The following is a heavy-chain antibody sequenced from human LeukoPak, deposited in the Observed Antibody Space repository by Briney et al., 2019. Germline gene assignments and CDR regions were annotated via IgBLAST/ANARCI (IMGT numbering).Heavy chain of an antibody. CDR2: IYYSGST. J-gene: IGHJ4*02. D-gene: IGHD3-3*01. Sequence: PSETLSLTCTVSGGSISSSSYYWGWIRQPPGKGLEWIGSIYYSGSTYYNPSLKSRVTISVDTSKNQFSLKLSSVTAADTAVYYCAWVSYDFWSGSVYWGQGTLVTVSS. CDR3: AWVSYDFWSGSVY. CDR1: GGSISSSSYY. V-gene: IGHV4-39*01.